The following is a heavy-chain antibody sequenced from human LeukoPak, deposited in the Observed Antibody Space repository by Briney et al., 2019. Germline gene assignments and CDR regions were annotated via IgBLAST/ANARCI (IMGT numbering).Heavy chain of an antibody. J-gene: IGHJ4*02. V-gene: IGHV3-23*01. D-gene: IGHD6-13*01. CDR3: ANSRPEYSSSWYYFDY. CDR2: ISGSGGST. CDR1: GFTFSSYA. Sequence: PGGSLRLSCAASGFTFSSYAMSWVRQAPGKGLEWVSAISGSGGSTNYADSVKGRFTISRDNSKNTLYLQMNSLRAEGTAVYYCANSRPEYSSSWYYFDYWGQGTLVTVSS.